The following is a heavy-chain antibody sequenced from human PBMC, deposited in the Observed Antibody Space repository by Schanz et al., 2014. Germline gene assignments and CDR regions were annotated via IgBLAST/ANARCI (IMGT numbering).Heavy chain of an antibody. CDR3: ARDTTWRLDL. CDR2: INHGGST. D-gene: IGHD1-1*01. J-gene: IGHJ2*01. V-gene: IGHV4-34*02. CDR1: GGSFSGYY. Sequence: QVQLQPWGAGLLKPSETLSLTCAVYGGSFSGYYWSWIRQPPGKGLEWIAEINHGGSTNYNPSLKSRVTISVDTSKNQFSLTLTSLTAADTAVYYCARDTTWRLDLWGRGTLVTVSS.